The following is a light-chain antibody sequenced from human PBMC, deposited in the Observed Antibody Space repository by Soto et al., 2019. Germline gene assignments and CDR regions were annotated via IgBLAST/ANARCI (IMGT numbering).Light chain of an antibody. CDR1: QTISSW. V-gene: IGKV1-5*03. J-gene: IGKJ1*01. Sequence: DIQMTQSPSTLSASVGDGFTITCLASQTISSWLAWYQQKPGKAPKLLIYKASTLKSGVPSRFRGSGSGTEFTLTISSLQPDDFETYYCQHYNSYSEAFGQGTKVDIK. CDR2: KAS. CDR3: QHYNSYSEA.